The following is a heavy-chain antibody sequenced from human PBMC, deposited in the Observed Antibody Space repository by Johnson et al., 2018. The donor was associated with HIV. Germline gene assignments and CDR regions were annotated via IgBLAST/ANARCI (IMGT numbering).Heavy chain of an antibody. CDR2: INNDGSST. J-gene: IGHJ3*02. CDR1: GFTFSSYG. D-gene: IGHD6-13*01. CDR3: ASGVYSSSWSWDVAFDI. V-gene: IGHV3-74*02. Sequence: VQLVESGGGVVQPGGSLRLSCAASGFTFSSYGMHWVRQAPGKGLEWVSGINNDGSSTTYADSVKGRFTISRDNAKNTLYLQMNSLRAEDTAVYYCASGVYSSSWSWDVAFDIWGQGTMVTVSS.